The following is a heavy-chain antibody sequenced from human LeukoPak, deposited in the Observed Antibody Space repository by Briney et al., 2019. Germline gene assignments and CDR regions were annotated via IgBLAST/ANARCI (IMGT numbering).Heavy chain of an antibody. CDR2: MNPNSGNT. CDR3: ARGRGILTGSYLGY. J-gene: IGHJ4*02. V-gene: IGHV1-8*03. Sequence: ASVKVSCKASGYTFTSYDINWVRQATGQGLEWMGWMNPNSGNTGYAQKFQGRVTITRNTSISTAYMELSSLRSEDTAVYYCARGRGILTGSYLGYWGQGTLVTVSS. CDR1: GYTFTSYD. D-gene: IGHD3-9*01.